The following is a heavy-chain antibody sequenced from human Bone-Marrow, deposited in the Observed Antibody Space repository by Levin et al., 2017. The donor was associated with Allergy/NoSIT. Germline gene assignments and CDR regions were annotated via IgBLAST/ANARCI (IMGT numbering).Heavy chain of an antibody. V-gene: IGHV4-59*01. CDR3: ARESPRVGQQLVREEYYFDY. J-gene: IGHJ4*02. CDR1: GGSISSYY. D-gene: IGHD6-13*01. Sequence: SETLSLTCTVSGGSISSYYWSWIRQPPGKGLEWIGYIYYSGSTNYNPSLKSRVTISVDTSKNQFSLKLSSVTAADTAVYYCARESPRVGQQLVREEYYFDYWGQGTLVTVSS. CDR2: IYYSGST.